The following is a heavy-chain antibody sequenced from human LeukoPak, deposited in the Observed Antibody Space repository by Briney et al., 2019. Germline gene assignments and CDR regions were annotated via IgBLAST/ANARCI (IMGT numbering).Heavy chain of an antibody. CDR2: MYYSGST. CDR3: ARRFGDL. CDR1: GGSIRSYY. Sequence: SETLSLTCTVSGGSIRSYYWSWIRQPPGKGLEWIGHMYYSGSTNYNPSLKSRVTISVDTSKNQFSLKLSSVTAADTAVYYCARRFGDLWGHGTLVTVSS. V-gene: IGHV4-59*08. J-gene: IGHJ5*02. D-gene: IGHD3-10*01.